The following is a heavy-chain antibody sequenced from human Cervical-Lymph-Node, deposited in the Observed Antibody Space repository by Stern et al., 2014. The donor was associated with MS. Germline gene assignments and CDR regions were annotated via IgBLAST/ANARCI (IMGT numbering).Heavy chain of an antibody. D-gene: IGHD3-16*01. CDR2: IFWDGDK. J-gene: IGHJ3*02. V-gene: IGHV2-5*02. CDR1: GFSLSASGVG. CDR3: AHRSSTPRQYDPYDAFDS. Sequence: QITFKESGPTLVKRTQTLTLTCDFSGFSLSASGVGVIWIRQPTGKALEWLAHIFWDGDKRYSPSLKNRLTITKDTYKNQAVLRMTNMEPVDTATYYCAHRSSTPRQYDPYDAFDSWGQGTMVTVSS.